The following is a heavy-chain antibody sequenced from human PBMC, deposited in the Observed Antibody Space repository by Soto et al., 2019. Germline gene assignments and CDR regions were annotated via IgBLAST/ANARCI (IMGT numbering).Heavy chain of an antibody. CDR2: IYYSGNT. J-gene: IGHJ4*02. V-gene: IGHV4-39*01. D-gene: IGHD6-13*01. Sequence: SETLSLTCTVSGGSLGSSSYYWGWVRQSPGKGLEWIGNIYYSGNTFYNPSLKSRVTISVDTSRNQFYLHLSSVTAADTAIFYCASIAAPGTTHFDFWGQGTLVTVSS. CDR3: ASIAAPGTTHFDF. CDR1: GGSLGSSSYY.